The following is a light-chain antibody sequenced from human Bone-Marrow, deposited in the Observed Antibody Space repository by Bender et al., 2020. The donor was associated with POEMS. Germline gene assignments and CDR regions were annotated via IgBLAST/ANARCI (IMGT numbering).Light chain of an antibody. CDR1: KIGDKG. Sequence: SYVLTQPPSVSLAPGKTARITCGGNKIGDKGVHWYQQKPGQAPLLVIYNDRERPSGIPDRFSGSSSGATVTLTISGVQAEDEADYFCQSSDSRGPYPYVFGTGTKVTVL. CDR2: NDR. J-gene: IGLJ1*01. V-gene: IGLV3-25*03. CDR3: QSSDSRGPYPYV.